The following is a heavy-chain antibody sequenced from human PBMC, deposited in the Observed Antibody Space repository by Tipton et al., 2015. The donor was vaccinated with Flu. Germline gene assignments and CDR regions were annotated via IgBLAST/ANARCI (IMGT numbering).Heavy chain of an antibody. CDR1: GGSFSGYY. CDR3: ARAPSGGSSIAARPNWFDP. Sequence: TLSLTCAVYGGSFSGYYWSWTRQPPGKGLEWIGEINHSGSTNYNPSLKSRVTISVDTSKNQFSLKLSSATAADTAVYYCARAPSGGSSIAARPNWFDPWGQGTRFTVSS. CDR2: INHSGST. D-gene: IGHD6-6*01. V-gene: IGHV4-34*01. J-gene: IGHJ5*02.